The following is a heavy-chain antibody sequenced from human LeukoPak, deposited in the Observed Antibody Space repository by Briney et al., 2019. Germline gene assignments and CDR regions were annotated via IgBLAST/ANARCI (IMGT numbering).Heavy chain of an antibody. CDR1: GFTFSSYG. J-gene: IGHJ4*02. Sequence: GGSLSLSCAASGFTFSSYGMHWVRQAPGKGLEWVAVIWYDGSNKYYADSVKGRFTISRDNSKNTLYLQMNSLRAEDTAVYYCARGPPACSSTSCYLNYWGQGTLVTVSS. D-gene: IGHD2-2*01. CDR3: ARGPPACSSTSCYLNY. V-gene: IGHV3-33*01. CDR2: IWYDGSNK.